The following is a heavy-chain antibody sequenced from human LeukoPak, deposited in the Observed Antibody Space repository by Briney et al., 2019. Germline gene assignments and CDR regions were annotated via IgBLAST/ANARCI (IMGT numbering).Heavy chain of an antibody. CDR1: GFTFSSYG. CDR2: IRYDGSNK. V-gene: IGHV3-30*02. J-gene: IGHJ4*02. Sequence: PGGSLRLSCAASGFTFSSYGMHWVRQAPGKGLEWVAFIRYDGSNKYYADSVKGRFTISGDNSKNTLYLQMNSLRAEDTAVYCCAKAGTLDTAMMHFDYWGQGTLVTVSS. D-gene: IGHD5-18*01. CDR3: AKAGTLDTAMMHFDY.